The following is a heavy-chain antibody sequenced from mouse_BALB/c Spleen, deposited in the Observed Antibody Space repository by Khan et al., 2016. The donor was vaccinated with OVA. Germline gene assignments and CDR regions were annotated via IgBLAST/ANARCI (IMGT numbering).Heavy chain of an antibody. Sequence: QVQLQQSGPGLVQPSQSLSITCTVSGFSLPNYSVHWVRQSPGKGLGWLGVIWSAGSTDYNEAFISRLTISKDNSRSQVFFKMNNLQPNDTAIYYCARRGYDYGRGALFAYWGQGTLVTVSA. CDR3: ARRGYDYGRGALFAY. CDR1: GFSLPNYS. V-gene: IGHV2-2*02. CDR2: IWSAGST. D-gene: IGHD2-4*01. J-gene: IGHJ3*01.